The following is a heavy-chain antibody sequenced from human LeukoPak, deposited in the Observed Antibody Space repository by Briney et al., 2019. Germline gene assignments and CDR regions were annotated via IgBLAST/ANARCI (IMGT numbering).Heavy chain of an antibody. CDR3: AKDLFVLTGYFDY. V-gene: IGHV3-74*01. J-gene: IGHJ4*02. Sequence: GGSLRLSCAASGFTFSSYWMHWVRQAPGKGLVWVSRINSDGSSTYYADSVKGRFTTSRDNSKNTLYLQMNSLRGEDTAIYYCAKDLFVLTGYFDYWGQGTLVTVSS. CDR2: INSDGSST. CDR1: GFTFSSYW. D-gene: IGHD3-9*01.